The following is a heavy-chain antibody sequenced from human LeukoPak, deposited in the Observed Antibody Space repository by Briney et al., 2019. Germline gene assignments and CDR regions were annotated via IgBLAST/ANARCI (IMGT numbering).Heavy chain of an antibody. D-gene: IGHD6-19*01. CDR1: GYTFTSYD. Sequence: ASVKVSCKASGYTFTSYDINWVRQATGQGREWMGWMNPNSGNTGYAQKFQGRVTMTRNTSISTAYMELSSLRSEDTAVYYCAREAAVAGIYYYYYMDVWGKGTTVTISS. J-gene: IGHJ6*03. CDR2: MNPNSGNT. V-gene: IGHV1-8*01. CDR3: AREAAVAGIYYYYYMDV.